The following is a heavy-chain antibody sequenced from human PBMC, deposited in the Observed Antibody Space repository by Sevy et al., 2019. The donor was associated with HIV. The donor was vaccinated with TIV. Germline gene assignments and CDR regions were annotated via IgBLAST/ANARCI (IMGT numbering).Heavy chain of an antibody. CDR3: VRETGGSGSAGFFGD. CDR2: ISVDGTNK. Sequence: GGSLRLSCAASGFTVTNYVIHWVRQAPGKGLEWVALISVDGTNKQYADSVKGRFTISRDDPKNTVYVEMTSLTVEGTALYYCVRETGGSGSAGFFGDWGQGTLVTVSS. D-gene: IGHD3-22*01. V-gene: IGHV3-30*03. J-gene: IGHJ4*02. CDR1: GFTVTNYV.